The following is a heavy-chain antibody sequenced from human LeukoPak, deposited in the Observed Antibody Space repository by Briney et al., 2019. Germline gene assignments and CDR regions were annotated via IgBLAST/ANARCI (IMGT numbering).Heavy chain of an antibody. Sequence: SVKVSFKSSVGTFSSYAISWLRQAPGQGLEWMGRIIPIPGIANYAQKSQGRVTITADKSTSTAYMELSSLRSEDTAVYYCASSAVAEYGGGAYWGQGTLVTVSS. J-gene: IGHJ4*02. CDR2: IIPIPGIA. V-gene: IGHV1-69*04. D-gene: IGHD6-19*01. CDR3: ASSAVAEYGGGAY. CDR1: VGTFSSYA.